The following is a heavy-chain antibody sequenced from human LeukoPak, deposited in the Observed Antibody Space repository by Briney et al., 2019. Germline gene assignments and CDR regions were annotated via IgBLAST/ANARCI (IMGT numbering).Heavy chain of an antibody. CDR2: LNPSGTT. V-gene: IGHV4-61*02. Sequence: SETLSLTCTVSGGSISNNNYYWTWIRQPAGKGLEWIRRLNPSGTTNYNSSLESRVTISADTSENQFSLKLSSVTAADTAVYYCARGRPYGDYFDYWGQGALVTVSS. CDR1: GGSISNNNYY. D-gene: IGHD4-17*01. CDR3: ARGRPYGDYFDY. J-gene: IGHJ4*02.